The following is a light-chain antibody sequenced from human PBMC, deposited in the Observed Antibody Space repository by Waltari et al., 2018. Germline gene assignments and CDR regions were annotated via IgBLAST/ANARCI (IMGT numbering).Light chain of an antibody. V-gene: IGKV2-28*01. CDR2: LGS. J-gene: IGKJ1*01. CDR3: MQALQTPWT. CDR1: PSLLHSNGYTY. Sequence: DLVLTQSTLSPPMPHGEQASISCTSSPSLLHSNGYTYLDWYLQKPGQSPRLLIYLGSNRASGVPDRFSGSGSGTDFTLKINRVEAEDVGVYYGMQALQTPWTFGQGTKVEIK.